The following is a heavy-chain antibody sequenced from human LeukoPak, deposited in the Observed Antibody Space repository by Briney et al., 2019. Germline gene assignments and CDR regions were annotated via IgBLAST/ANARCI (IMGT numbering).Heavy chain of an antibody. J-gene: IGHJ4*02. CDR2: IKSKTDGGTT. Sequence: GGSLRLSCAASGFTFSNAWMSWVRQAPGKGLEWVGRIKSKTDGGTTDYAAPVKGRFTISRDDSKNTLYLQMNSLKTEDTAVYYCTLQVSDLMRFDYWGQGTLVTVSS. V-gene: IGHV3-15*01. D-gene: IGHD6-6*01. CDR3: TLQVSDLMRFDY. CDR1: GFTFSNAW.